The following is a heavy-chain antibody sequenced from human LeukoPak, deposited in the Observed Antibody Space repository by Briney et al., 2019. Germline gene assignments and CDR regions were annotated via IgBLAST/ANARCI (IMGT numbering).Heavy chain of an antibody. CDR2: IYPSGTS. J-gene: IGHJ3*02. V-gene: IGHV4-4*07. CDR3: ARGGRITLFGVVIMRAFDI. Sequence: TSETLSLTCTVSGGSINDYYWSWIRQPAGKGLEWIGHIYPSGTSHYNPSLKSRVSMSVDTSKNQFSLKLSSVTAADTAVYYCARGGRITLFGVVIMRAFDIWGQGTMVTVSS. D-gene: IGHD3-3*01. CDR1: GGSINDYY.